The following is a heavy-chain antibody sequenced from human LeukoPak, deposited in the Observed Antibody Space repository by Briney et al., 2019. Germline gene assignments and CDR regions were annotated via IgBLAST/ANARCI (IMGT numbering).Heavy chain of an antibody. CDR1: GYSFTTYW. CDR3: ARRGYCSGGSCFSAPFDY. J-gene: IGHJ4*02. CDR2: IYPGDSNT. Sequence: GESLKISCKGSGYSFTTYWIGWVRQMPGKGLEWMGIIYPGDSNTRYSPSLQGQVTISADKSISTAYLQWSSLKASDTAMYYCARRGYCSGGSCFSAPFDYWGQGTLVTVSS. V-gene: IGHV5-51*01. D-gene: IGHD2-15*01.